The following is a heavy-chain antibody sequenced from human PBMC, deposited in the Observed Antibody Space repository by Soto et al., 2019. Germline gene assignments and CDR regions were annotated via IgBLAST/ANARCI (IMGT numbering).Heavy chain of an antibody. CDR2: ISGSGGST. V-gene: IGHV3-23*01. CDR3: VKQPQGQWLGYYGMDV. CDR1: GFTFSSYA. Sequence: VGSLILSCAASGFTFSSYAMRWVRPAPGKGLEWVSAISGSGGSTYYADSVKGRFTISRDNSKNTLYLQMNSLRAEDTAVYYCVKQPQGQWLGYYGMDVWGQGTTVTVS. D-gene: IGHD6-19*01. J-gene: IGHJ6*01.